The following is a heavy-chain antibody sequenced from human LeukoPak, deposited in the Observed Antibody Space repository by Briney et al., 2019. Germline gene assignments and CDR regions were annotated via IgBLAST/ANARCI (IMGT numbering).Heavy chain of an antibody. Sequence: SGESLKISCKGSGYSFTSYWIGWVRQMPGKGLEWMGIIYPGDSDTRYSPSFQGQVTISADKSISTAYLQWSSLKASDTAMYYCARHVLMATITGYYYYGMDVWGQGTTVTVSS. CDR3: ARHVLMATITGYYYYGMDV. CDR2: IYPGDSDT. D-gene: IGHD5-24*01. CDR1: GYSFTSYW. J-gene: IGHJ6*02. V-gene: IGHV5-51*01.